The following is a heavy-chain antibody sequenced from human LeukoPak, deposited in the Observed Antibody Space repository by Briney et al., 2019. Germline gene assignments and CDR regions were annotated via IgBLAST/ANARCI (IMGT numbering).Heavy chain of an antibody. D-gene: IGHD3-16*02. CDR3: ASRPLGGAIKGTDY. CDR2: ISSSGSTI. J-gene: IGHJ4*02. V-gene: IGHV3-11*01. CDR1: GFTFSDYY. Sequence: GGSLRLSCAASGFTFSDYYMSWIRQAPGKGLEWVSYISSSGSTIYYADSVKGRFTISRDNAKNSLYLQRNSLRAEDTAVYYCASRPLGGAIKGTDYWGQGTLVTVSS.